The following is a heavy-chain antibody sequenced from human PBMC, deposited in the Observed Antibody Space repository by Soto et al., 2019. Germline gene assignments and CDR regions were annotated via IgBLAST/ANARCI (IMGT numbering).Heavy chain of an antibody. CDR2: INMDGSST. CDR3: AIAMAGKWHPFDY. J-gene: IGHJ4*01. D-gene: IGHD6-19*01. Sequence: GGSLRLSCAASGFTFSSDWMHWVRQAAGKGLVWVSRINMDGSSTNYADSVKGRFTISRDNAKNTLYLQMNSLRADDTAVYYCAIAMAGKWHPFDYWGHGTLVTVSS. V-gene: IGHV3-74*01. CDR1: GFTFSSDW.